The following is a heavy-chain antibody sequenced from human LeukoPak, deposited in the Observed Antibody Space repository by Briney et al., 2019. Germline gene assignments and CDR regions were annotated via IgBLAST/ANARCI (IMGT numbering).Heavy chain of an antibody. Sequence: SETLSLTCTVSGGSISSSSYYWGWIRQPPGKGLEWIGSIYYSGSTYYNPSLKSRATISLDTSKNQFSLNLNSVTAADTALYFCARAAGSGLIDYWGQRILVIVSS. CDR2: IYYSGST. J-gene: IGHJ4*02. CDR3: ARAAGSGLIDY. D-gene: IGHD6-19*01. CDR1: GGSISSSSYY. V-gene: IGHV4-39*07.